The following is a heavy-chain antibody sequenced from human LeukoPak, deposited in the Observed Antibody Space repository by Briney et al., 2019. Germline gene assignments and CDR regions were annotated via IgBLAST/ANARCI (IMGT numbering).Heavy chain of an antibody. J-gene: IGHJ4*02. CDR3: ARSGDFWSGYYFDY. CDR2: IKQDGSEK. CDR1: GFTFSSYW. D-gene: IGHD3-3*01. V-gene: IGHV3-7*03. Sequence: PGGSLRLSCAASGFTFSSYWMSWVRQAPGKGLEWVANIKQDGSEKYYVDSVKGRFTISRDNAKNSLYLQMNSLRAEDTAVYYCARSGDFWSGYYFDYWGQGTLVTVSS.